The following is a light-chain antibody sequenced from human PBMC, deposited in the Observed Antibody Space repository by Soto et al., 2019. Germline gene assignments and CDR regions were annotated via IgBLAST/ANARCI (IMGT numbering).Light chain of an antibody. V-gene: IGKV3-20*01. Sequence: EIGLTQSPGTLSLSPGERATLSCRTSQTVSSNFLAWYQQKPGQAPMLLIFGASNRATGIPDRFSGSGSGTDFTLTIGRLEPEDFAVYYCQQYGSSPITFGQGTRLEIK. CDR2: GAS. CDR1: QTVSSNF. J-gene: IGKJ5*01. CDR3: QQYGSSPIT.